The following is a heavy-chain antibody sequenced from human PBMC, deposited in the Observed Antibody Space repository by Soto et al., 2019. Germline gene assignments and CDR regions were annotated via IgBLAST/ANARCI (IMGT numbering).Heavy chain of an antibody. CDR2: IDSSSKTI. CDR1: GFTFSRYS. J-gene: IGHJ4*02. V-gene: IGHV3-48*02. CDR3: ARGGVATICGDS. D-gene: IGHD5-12*01. Sequence: GGSLRLSCAASGFTFSRYSMNWVRQAPGKGLEWLSYIDSSSKTIYYADSVKGRFIISRDNAKNSLYLQMNSLRDEDTAVYHCARGGVATICGDSWGQITLVTVSS.